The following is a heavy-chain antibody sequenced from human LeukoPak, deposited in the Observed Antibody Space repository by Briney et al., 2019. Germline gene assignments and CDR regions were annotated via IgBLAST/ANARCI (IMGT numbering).Heavy chain of an antibody. J-gene: IGHJ3*02. CDR2: MNPNSGNT. Sequence: ASVKVSCKASGYTFTSYDINWVRQATGQGLEWMGWMNPNSGNTGYAQKFQGRVTITRNTSISTAYMELSSLRSEDTAVYYCARPFSSSSFDAFDIWGQGTMVTVSS. CDR3: ARPFSSSSFDAFDI. D-gene: IGHD6-6*01. CDR1: GYTFTSYD. V-gene: IGHV1-8*03.